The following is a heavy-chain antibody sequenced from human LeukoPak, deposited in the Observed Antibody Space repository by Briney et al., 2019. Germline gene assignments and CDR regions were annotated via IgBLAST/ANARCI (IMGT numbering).Heavy chain of an antibody. CDR1: GYTFTSYG. Sequence: ASVKVSCKASGYTFTSYGISWVRQAPGQGLEWMGWISAYNGNTNYAQKLQGRVTMTTDTSTSTAYMELRSLRSDDTAVYYCTVADYYCYYMDVWGKGTTVTVSS. CDR3: TVADYYCYYMDV. D-gene: IGHD6-19*01. CDR2: ISAYNGNT. V-gene: IGHV1-18*01. J-gene: IGHJ6*03.